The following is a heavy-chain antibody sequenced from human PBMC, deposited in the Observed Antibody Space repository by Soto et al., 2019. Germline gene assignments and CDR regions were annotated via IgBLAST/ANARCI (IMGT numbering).Heavy chain of an antibody. D-gene: IGHD3-22*01. J-gene: IGHJ4*02. CDR2: IWYDGSNK. V-gene: IGHV3-33*06. CDR3: AKERVVVIMSSPFDY. Sequence: QVQLVESGGGVVQPGRSLRLSCAASGFTFSSYGMHWVRQAPGKGLEWVAVIWYDGSNKYYADSVKGRFTISRDNSKNTLYLQMNSLRAEDTAVYYCAKERVVVIMSSPFDYWGQGTLVTVSS. CDR1: GFTFSSYG.